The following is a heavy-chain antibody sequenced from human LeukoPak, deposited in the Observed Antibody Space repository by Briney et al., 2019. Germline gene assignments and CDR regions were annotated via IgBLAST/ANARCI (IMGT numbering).Heavy chain of an antibody. CDR2: INPNSGGT. CDR1: GYTFTGYY. J-gene: IGHJ4*02. Sequence: ASVKVSCKASGYTFTGYYMHWVRQAPGQGLEWMGWINPNSGGTNYAQKFQGRVTMTRDTSISTAYMELRSLRSDDTAVYYCARDFRWGGIAVAGLSTPPLDYWGQGTLVTVSS. V-gene: IGHV1-2*02. D-gene: IGHD6-19*01. CDR3: ARDFRWGGIAVAGLSTPPLDY.